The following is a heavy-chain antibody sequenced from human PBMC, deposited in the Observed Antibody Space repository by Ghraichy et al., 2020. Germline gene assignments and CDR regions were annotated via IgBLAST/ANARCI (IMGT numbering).Heavy chain of an antibody. D-gene: IGHD2-15*01. CDR1: EYTFTGYY. CDR2: INPNSGDT. V-gene: IGHV1-2*06. Sequence: ASVKVSCKASEYTFTGYYMHWVRQAPGQVLEWMGRINPNSGDTNYAQKFQGRVTMTRDTSISTAYMELSRLTSGDTAVYYCARDRLCSGGSCYRGYFDSWGQGTLVTVSS. J-gene: IGHJ4*02. CDR3: ARDRLCSGGSCYRGYFDS.